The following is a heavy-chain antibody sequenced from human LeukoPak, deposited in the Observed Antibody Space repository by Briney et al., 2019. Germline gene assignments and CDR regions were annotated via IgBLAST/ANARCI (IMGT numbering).Heavy chain of an antibody. CDR3: ARGNRAVGVDS. CDR1: GYTFTSYT. D-gene: IGHD6-19*01. CDR2: INTNTENP. J-gene: IGHJ4*02. Sequence: ASVKVSCKASGYTFTSYTLNWVRQAPGQGLEWMGWINTNTENPTYAQGFTGRFVFSLDTSLSTAYLQISSLKTEDTAVYFCARGNRAVGVDSWGQGTLVTVSS. V-gene: IGHV7-4-1*02.